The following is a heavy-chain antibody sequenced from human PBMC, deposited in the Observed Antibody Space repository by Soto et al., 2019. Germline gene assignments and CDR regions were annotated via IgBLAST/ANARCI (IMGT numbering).Heavy chain of an antibody. CDR3: AREAGYQETIGQPLPDC. V-gene: IGHV3-33*01. Sequence: QVQLVESGGGVVQPGGSLRLSRAASGFTFYNYGMHWVRQAPGKGLEWVAGIWHDASNKYYAGSVKGRFTISRDNSKNMLYLQMNSLRADDTAAYYCAREAGYQETIGQPLPDCWGQGMMVTVSS. J-gene: IGHJ4*02. CDR2: IWHDASNK. D-gene: IGHD2-15*01. CDR1: GFTFYNYG.